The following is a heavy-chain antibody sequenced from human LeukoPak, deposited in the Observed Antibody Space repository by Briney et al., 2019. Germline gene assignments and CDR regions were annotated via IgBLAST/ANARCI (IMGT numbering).Heavy chain of an antibody. Sequence: GESLRISCKGSGYIFTTYWISWVRQMPGKGLEWMGRINPSDSYTNYSPSFQGHVTISADKSISTAYLRWSRLKASDTAIYYCAIEGRLGSYYRDPFDYWGQGTLVTVSS. CDR1: GYIFTTYW. J-gene: IGHJ4*02. D-gene: IGHD3-10*01. CDR3: AIEGRLGSYYRDPFDY. CDR2: INPSDSYT. V-gene: IGHV5-10-1*01.